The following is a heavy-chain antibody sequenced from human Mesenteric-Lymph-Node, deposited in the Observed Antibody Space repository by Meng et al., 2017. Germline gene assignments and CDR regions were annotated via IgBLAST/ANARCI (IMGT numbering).Heavy chain of an antibody. D-gene: IGHD3-10*01. CDR1: GGAFSGYY. CDR3: ARLGSSGLGRDY. J-gene: IGHJ4*02. CDR2: INHSGST. V-gene: IGHV4-34*01. Sequence: GPLQQWGAGLLKPAETLSLTCAVYGGAFSGYYWSWMRQPPGKGLEWIGEINHSGSTNYNPSLKSRVTISVDTSKNQFSLKLSSVTAADTAVYYCARLGSSGLGRDYWGQGTLVTVSS.